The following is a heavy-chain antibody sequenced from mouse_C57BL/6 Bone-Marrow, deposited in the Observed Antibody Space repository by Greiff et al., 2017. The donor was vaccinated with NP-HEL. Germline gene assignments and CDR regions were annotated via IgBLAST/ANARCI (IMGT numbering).Heavy chain of an antibody. Sequence: EVTVVGSGGDLVKPGGSLKLSCAASGFTFSSYGMSWVRQTPDKRLEWVATISNGGSYTYYPDSVKGRFTISRDNAKNTLYLQMSSLKSEDTAMYYCASSDYGSSWDYWGQGTLVTVSA. V-gene: IGHV5-6*01. CDR3: ASSDYGSSWDY. D-gene: IGHD1-1*01. CDR2: ISNGGSYT. J-gene: IGHJ3*01. CDR1: GFTFSSYG.